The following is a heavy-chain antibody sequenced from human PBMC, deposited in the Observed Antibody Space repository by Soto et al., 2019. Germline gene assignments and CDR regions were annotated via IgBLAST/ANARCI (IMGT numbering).Heavy chain of an antibody. CDR3: ARGSYYYDNSGYPH. V-gene: IGHV4-34*01. CDR1: GGSFSGFF. CDR2: INHSGRT. Sequence: SETLSLTCAVHGGSFSGFFWTWTRQSPGKGLEWIGEINHSGRTNLNPSLKSRVTISVDTSKKQFSLNLSSVTAADTAVYYCARGSYYYDNSGYPHWGQGTLVTVSS. J-gene: IGHJ4*02. D-gene: IGHD3-22*01.